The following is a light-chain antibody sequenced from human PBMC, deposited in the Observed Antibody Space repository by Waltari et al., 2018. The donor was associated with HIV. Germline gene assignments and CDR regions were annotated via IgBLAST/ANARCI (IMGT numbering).Light chain of an antibody. CDR3: AAWDDSLSGWV. V-gene: IGLV1-47*01. J-gene: IGLJ3*02. Sequence: QSALTQPPSTSGTPGQPVTIPCSGSSPNIGDNYVSWYQQLPGPAPNLLIYRKSQRPSGVRDRFSGSKSGTSASLAINDLRSEDEAEYHCAAWDDSLSGWVFGGGTNLTVL. CDR1: SPNIGDNY. CDR2: RKS.